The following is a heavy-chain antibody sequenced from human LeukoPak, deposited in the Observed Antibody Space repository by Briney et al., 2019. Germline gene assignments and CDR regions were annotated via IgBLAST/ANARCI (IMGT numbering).Heavy chain of an antibody. J-gene: IGHJ4*02. D-gene: IGHD6-19*01. CDR3: AREKPDSSGRYFDY. CDR1: GFTFSSYW. V-gene: IGHV3-74*03. CDR2: INSDGSST. Sequence: GGSLRLSCAASGFTFSSYWMHWVRQAPGKGLVWVSRINSDGSSTTYADSVKGRFTISSDNAKNTLYLQMDSPRAEDTAVYHCAREKPDSSGRYFDYWGQGTLVTVSS.